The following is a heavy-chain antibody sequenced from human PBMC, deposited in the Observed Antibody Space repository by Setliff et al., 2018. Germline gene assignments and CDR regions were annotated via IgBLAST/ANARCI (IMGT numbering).Heavy chain of an antibody. V-gene: IGHV4-4*08. CDR3: ARGVTRPIYYYYYYMDV. D-gene: IGHD4-4*01. CDR1: GGSISSYY. J-gene: IGHJ6*03. CDR2: FYHSGST. Sequence: SETLSLTCNVSGGSISSYYWTWIRQPPGKGLEWIGYFYHSGSTYYNPSLKSRVTIFVDTSTNQFSLRLSSVTAADTAVYYCARGVTRPIYYYYYYMDVWGKGTTVTVSS.